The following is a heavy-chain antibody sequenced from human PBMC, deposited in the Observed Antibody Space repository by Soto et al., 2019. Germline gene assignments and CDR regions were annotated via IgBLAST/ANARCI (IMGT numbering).Heavy chain of an antibody. Sequence: EVQLVESGGGLVKPGGSLRLSCAASGFTFSSYSMNWVRQAPGKGLEWVSSISSSSSYIYYADSVKGRFTISRDNAKNSLYLQMNSLRAEDTAVYYCARLRDYSDPRTFDYWGQGTLVTVSS. CDR3: ARLRDYSDPRTFDY. J-gene: IGHJ4*02. V-gene: IGHV3-21*01. D-gene: IGHD4-17*01. CDR2: ISSSSSYI. CDR1: GFTFSSYS.